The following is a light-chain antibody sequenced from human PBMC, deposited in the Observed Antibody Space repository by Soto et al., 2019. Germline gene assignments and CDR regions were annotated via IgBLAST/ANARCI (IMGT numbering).Light chain of an antibody. CDR3: NSYTTSSTYV. J-gene: IGLJ1*01. V-gene: IGLV2-14*03. CDR1: TIAVDGYNF. Sequence: QSALIQPASVPGSPGKWITISSTGTTIAVDGYNFVSWYQQHQGKAPKLVIYNVINRPSGVSNRFSGSKSGNTASLTISGLQAEDEADYYCNSYTTSSTYVFGTGTKLTVL. CDR2: NVI.